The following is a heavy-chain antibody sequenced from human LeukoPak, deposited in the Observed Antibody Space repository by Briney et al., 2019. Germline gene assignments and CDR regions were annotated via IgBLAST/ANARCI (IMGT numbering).Heavy chain of an antibody. CDR1: GFTVSSNY. V-gene: IGHV3-66*02. CDR3: ARLESTEGTLY. J-gene: IGHJ4*02. Sequence: GGSLRLSCEDSGFTVSSNYMSWVRQAPGKGLEWVSVIYSVGTTYYADSVKGRFTISRDTSKNTVFLQMNSLRAEDTAVYYCARLESTEGTLYWGQGTLVTVPS. D-gene: IGHD5/OR15-5a*01. CDR2: IYSVGTT.